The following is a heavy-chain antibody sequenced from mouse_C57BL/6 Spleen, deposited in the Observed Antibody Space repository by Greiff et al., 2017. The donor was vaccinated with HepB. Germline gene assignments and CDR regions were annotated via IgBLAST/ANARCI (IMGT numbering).Heavy chain of an antibody. D-gene: IGHD2-1*01. V-gene: IGHV1-69*01. J-gene: IGHJ2*01. Sequence: QVQLQQPGAELVMPGASVKLSCKASGYTFTSYWMHWVKQRPGQGLEWIGEIDPSDSYTNYNQKFKGKSTLTVDKSSSTAYMQLSSLTSEDSAVYYCAILYYGNYVDYWGQGTTLTVSS. CDR3: AILYYGNYVDY. CDR2: IDPSDSYT. CDR1: GYTFTSYW.